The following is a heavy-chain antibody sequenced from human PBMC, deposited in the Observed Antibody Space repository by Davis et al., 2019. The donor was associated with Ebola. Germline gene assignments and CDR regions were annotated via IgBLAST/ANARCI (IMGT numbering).Heavy chain of an antibody. CDR1: GYSFSNYW. CDR3: ARGHGLDV. CDR2: IYPGDSDT. Sequence: GESLKISCQGSGYSFSNYWIGWVRQMPGKGLEWMGIIYPGDSDTRYSPSFEGQVTMSADKSINTAYLQWSSLKASDTAMYYCARGHGLDVWGQGTTVTVPS. V-gene: IGHV5-51*01. J-gene: IGHJ6*02.